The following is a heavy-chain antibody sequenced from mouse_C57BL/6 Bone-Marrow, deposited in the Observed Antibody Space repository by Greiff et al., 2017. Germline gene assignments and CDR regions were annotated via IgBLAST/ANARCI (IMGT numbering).Heavy chain of an antibody. D-gene: IGHD1-1*01. Sequence: VQLQQPGAELVKPGASVKLSCKASGYTFTSYWMQWVKQRPGQGLEWIGEIDPSDSYTNYNQKFKGKATLTVDTSSSTAYIQLSSLTSEDSAVYYCERGVYYGRSSAMDYWGQGTSVTVSS. CDR2: IDPSDSYT. CDR1: GYTFTSYW. V-gene: IGHV1-50*01. J-gene: IGHJ4*01. CDR3: ERGVYYGRSSAMDY.